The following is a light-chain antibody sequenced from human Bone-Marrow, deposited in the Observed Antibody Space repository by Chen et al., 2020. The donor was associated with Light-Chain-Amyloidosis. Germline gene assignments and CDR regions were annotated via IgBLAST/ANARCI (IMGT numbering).Light chain of an antibody. CDR1: SSDVGSYNL. Sequence: QSALTQPASVSGSPGQSITISCTGTSSDVGSYNLVSWYQQHPGKAPKLMTYEVSKRPSGVSNRFSGSKSGNTASLTISGLQAEDEAAYYCCSYAGSSTFWVFGGGTKLTVL. J-gene: IGLJ3*02. CDR3: CSYAGSSTFWV. V-gene: IGLV2-23*02. CDR2: EVS.